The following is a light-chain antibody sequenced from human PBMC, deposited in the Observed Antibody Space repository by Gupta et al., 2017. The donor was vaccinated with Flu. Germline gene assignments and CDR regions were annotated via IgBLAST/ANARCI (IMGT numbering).Light chain of an antibody. Sequence: GDALPKQFAYWYQQKTGQAPVLVIYEDNERPSGIPERFSGSNSGTMVTLTISGAQAEDEADYYCHSTDSSDNYMMFGGGTKLTVL. CDR1: ALPKQF. CDR2: EDN. V-gene: IGLV3-10*01. J-gene: IGLJ3*02. CDR3: HSTDSSDNYMM.